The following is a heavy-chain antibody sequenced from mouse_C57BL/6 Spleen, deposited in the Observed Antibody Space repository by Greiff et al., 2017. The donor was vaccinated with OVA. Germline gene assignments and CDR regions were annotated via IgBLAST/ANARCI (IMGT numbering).Heavy chain of an antibody. J-gene: IGHJ3*01. D-gene: IGHD2-3*01. V-gene: IGHV3-1*01. CDR1: GYSITSGYD. CDR3: ARGDGYLAWFAY. CDR2: ISYSGST. Sequence: VQLQQSGPGMVKPSQSLSLTCTVTGYSITSGYDWHWIRHFPGNKLEWMGYISYSGSTNYNPSLKSRISITHDTSKNHFFLKLNSVTTEDTATYYCARGDGYLAWFAYWGQGTLVTVSA.